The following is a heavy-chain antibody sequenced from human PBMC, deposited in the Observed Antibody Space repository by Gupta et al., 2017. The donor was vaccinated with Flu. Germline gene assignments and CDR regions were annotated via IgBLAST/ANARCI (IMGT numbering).Heavy chain of an antibody. CDR2: ISWNGGSS. Sequence: EVQLVESGGGLVQPGGSLRLSCAASGFTFDDYAMPWVRQAPGKGLEWVSGISWNGGSSGYADSVKGRFTISRDIAKNSLYLQMSSLRVEDTALYYCAKGPRGDYYFYGMDVWGQGTTVTVSS. D-gene: IGHD3-16*01. V-gene: IGHV3-9*01. CDR3: AKGPRGDYYFYGMDV. CDR1: GFTFDDYA. J-gene: IGHJ6*02.